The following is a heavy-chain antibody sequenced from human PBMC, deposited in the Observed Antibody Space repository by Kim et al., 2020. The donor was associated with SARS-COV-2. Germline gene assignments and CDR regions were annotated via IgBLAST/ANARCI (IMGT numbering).Heavy chain of an antibody. J-gene: IGHJ4*02. D-gene: IGHD3-22*01. Sequence: ASVKVSCKASRYTFTDYYMHWVRQAPGQGLEWMGWINPNSGGTNYAQKFQGRVTMTRDTSISTAYMELSRLRSDDTAVYYCAREGPDSSGSYFDYWGQGTLVTVSS. CDR1: RYTFTDYY. CDR2: INPNSGGT. V-gene: IGHV1-2*02. CDR3: AREGPDSSGSYFDY.